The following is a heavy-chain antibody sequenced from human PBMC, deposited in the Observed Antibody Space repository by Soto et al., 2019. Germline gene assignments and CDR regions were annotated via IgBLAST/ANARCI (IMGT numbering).Heavy chain of an antibody. D-gene: IGHD6-13*01. CDR3: ASTYSTSWYWFDP. V-gene: IGHV2-26*04. CDR2: NFSNDEK. Sequence: QVTVKESGPVLVKPTETLTLTCTVSGFSLSNAGLGVSWIRQPPGKALEWLAHNFSNDEKSYSTSLKSRLTISKDTSKSQVVLIMTNMDPVDTATYYCASTYSTSWYWFDPWGQGTLVTVSS. CDR1: GFSLSNAGLG. J-gene: IGHJ5*02.